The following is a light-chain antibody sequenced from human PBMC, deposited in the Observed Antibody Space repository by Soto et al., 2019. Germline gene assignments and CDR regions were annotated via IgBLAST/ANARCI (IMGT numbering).Light chain of an antibody. CDR3: QQYHTWPIT. V-gene: IGKV3-15*01. CDR2: GAS. CDR1: QGVSRK. J-gene: IGKJ4*01. Sequence: DIVMTQSPATLSVAPGERVTFSCRASQGVSRKLAWYQHKPGQAPRLLISGASTGATGIPARFSRSGSGTEFTLTISSLQSEDCAIYYCQQYHTWPITVGGGTKVDIK.